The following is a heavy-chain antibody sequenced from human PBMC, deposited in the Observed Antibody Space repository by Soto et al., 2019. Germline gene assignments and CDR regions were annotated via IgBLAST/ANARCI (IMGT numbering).Heavy chain of an antibody. CDR3: ARVGGNNCNDELFDY. Sequence: QVQLQQWGAGLLKPSETLSLTCAVYGGSFSGYYWSWIRQPPGKGLEWIGEINHSGSTNYNPSLKSRVTISVDTSKNQFSLKLSSVTAADTAVYYCARVGGNNCNDELFDYWGQGTLVTVSS. D-gene: IGHD1-1*01. V-gene: IGHV4-34*01. J-gene: IGHJ4*02. CDR1: GGSFSGYY. CDR2: INHSGST.